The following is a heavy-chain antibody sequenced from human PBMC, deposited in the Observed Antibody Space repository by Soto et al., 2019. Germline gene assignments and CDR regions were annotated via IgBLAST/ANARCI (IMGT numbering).Heavy chain of an antibody. Sequence: ASVKVSCKASGDTFTTYDINWVRQATGHGLEWMGWINPNSGNIGYAQRFQGRVTMTRDTAIRTACMEVSSLRSDDTAVYYCARGRASGSYYLLDYWGQGTLVTVSS. CDR1: GDTFTTYD. J-gene: IGHJ4*02. D-gene: IGHD3-10*01. CDR3: ARGRASGSYYLLDY. V-gene: IGHV1-8*01. CDR2: INPNSGNI.